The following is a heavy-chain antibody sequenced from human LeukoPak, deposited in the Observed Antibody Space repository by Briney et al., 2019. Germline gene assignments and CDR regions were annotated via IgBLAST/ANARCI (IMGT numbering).Heavy chain of an antibody. CDR2: IYYSGST. D-gene: IGHD6-19*01. V-gene: IGHV4-59*08. CDR3: ARQGIAVAAGAEYFHH. J-gene: IGHJ1*01. CDR1: GDSFSSYY. Sequence: SETLSLTCTVSGDSFSSYYWSWIRQPPGKGLEWIGYIYYSGSTNYNPSLKSRVTISVDTSKNQFSLKLSSVTAADTAVYYCARQGIAVAAGAEYFHHWGQGTLVTVSS.